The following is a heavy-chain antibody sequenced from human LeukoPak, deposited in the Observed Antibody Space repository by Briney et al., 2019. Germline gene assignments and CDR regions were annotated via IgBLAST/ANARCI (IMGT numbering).Heavy chain of an antibody. CDR2: INPNSGDT. J-gene: IGHJ4*02. CDR1: GYTFTGYY. Sequence: ASVKVSCKASGYTFTGYYMHWVRQAPGQGLEWMGWINPNSGDTNYAQKFQGRVTMTRDTSTAYMELSRLRSDDTAVYYCARSTPPSGSFDYWGPGTLGTGSS. D-gene: IGHD5-12*01. V-gene: IGHV1-2*02. CDR3: ARSTPPSGSFDY.